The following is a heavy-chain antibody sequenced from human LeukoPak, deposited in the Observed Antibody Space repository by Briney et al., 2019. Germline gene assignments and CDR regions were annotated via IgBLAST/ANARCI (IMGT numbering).Heavy chain of an antibody. V-gene: IGHV3-48*01. CDR3: ARGMYYYDSSGYYPFDY. Sequence: GGSLRLSCAASGFTFSTYSMNWVRQAPGKGLEWVSYISSSSSTTFYADSVKGRFTISRDNAKNSLYLQMNSLRAEDTAVYYCARGMYYYDSSGYYPFDYWGQGTLVTVSS. CDR2: ISSSSSTT. D-gene: IGHD3-22*01. J-gene: IGHJ4*02. CDR1: GFTFSTYS.